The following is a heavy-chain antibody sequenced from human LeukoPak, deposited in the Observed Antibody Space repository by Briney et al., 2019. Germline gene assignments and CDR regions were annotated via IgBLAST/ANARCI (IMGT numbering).Heavy chain of an antibody. CDR2: IYYSGST. CDR3: ARLYSSGWEFDY. D-gene: IGHD6-19*01. V-gene: IGHV4-39*01. J-gene: IGHJ4*02. Sequence: PSETLSLTCTVSGGSISSSSYYWGWIRQPPGQGLEWIGSIYYSGSTYYNPSLKSRVTISVDTSKNQFSLKLSSVTAADTAVYYCARLYSSGWEFDYWGQGTLVTVSS. CDR1: GGSISSSSYY.